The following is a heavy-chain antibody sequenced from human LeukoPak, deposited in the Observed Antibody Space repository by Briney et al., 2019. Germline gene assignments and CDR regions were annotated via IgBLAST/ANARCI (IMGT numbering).Heavy chain of an antibody. D-gene: IGHD5-24*01. J-gene: IGHJ4*02. CDR1: GFTFGSYW. CDR3: VRDVWGDRDGFFAY. CDR2: INTDGRST. Sequence: GGSLRVSCAASGFTFGSYWMHWVRQVPGKGLVWVARINTDGRSTSYGESVKGRFTVSRGNAKNTLYVQMNSLRDEDTAVYYCVRDVWGDRDGFFAYWGQGTLVTVSS. V-gene: IGHV3-74*01.